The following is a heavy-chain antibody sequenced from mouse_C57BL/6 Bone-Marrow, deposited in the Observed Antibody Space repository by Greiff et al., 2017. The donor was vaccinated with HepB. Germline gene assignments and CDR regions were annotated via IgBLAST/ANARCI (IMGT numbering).Heavy chain of an antibody. D-gene: IGHD2-3*01. CDR3: ARGGRWLLRRSAMDY. CDR2: IWWDDDK. CDR1: GFSLSTFGMG. J-gene: IGHJ4*01. V-gene: IGHV8-8*01. Sequence: QVQLKESGPGILQPSQTLSLTCSFSGFSLSTFGMGVGWIRQPSGKGLEWLAHIWWDDDKYYNPALKSRLTISKDTSKNQVFLKIANVDTADTATYYCARGGRWLLRRSAMDYWGQGTSVTVSS.